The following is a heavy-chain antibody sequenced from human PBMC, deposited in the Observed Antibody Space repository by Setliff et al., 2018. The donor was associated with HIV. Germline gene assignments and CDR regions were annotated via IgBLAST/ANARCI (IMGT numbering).Heavy chain of an antibody. Sequence: TSETLSLTCTVSDGSFSSDYWTWIRQTPGKGLEWIGYIYYSGSTKYNPSLTSRVTIPVDTSKNHFSLKLTSVTAADTAVYYCARAEMATIVAFDIWGQGTMVTVSS. J-gene: IGHJ3*02. CDR2: IYYSGST. V-gene: IGHV4-59*01. CDR3: ARAEMATIVAFDI. D-gene: IGHD5-12*01. CDR1: DGSFSSDY.